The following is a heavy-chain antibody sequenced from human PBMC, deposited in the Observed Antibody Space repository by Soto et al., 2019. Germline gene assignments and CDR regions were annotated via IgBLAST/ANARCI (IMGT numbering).Heavy chain of an antibody. CDR1: GGTFSSYT. Sequence: ASVKVSCKASGGTFSSYTISWVRQAPGQGLEWMGRIIPILGIANYAQKFQGRVTITADKSTSTAYMELSSLRSEDTAVYYCARPRHSHPKHHYGELDYWGQGTLVTVSS. D-gene: IGHD4-17*01. CDR2: IIPILGIA. J-gene: IGHJ4*02. CDR3: ARPRHSHPKHHYGELDY. V-gene: IGHV1-69*02.